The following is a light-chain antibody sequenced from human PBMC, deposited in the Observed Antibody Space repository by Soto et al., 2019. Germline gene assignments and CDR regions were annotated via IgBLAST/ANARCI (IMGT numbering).Light chain of an antibody. J-gene: IGKJ4*01. CDR3: QQFGSSPLT. Sequence: EIVLTQSPDTLSLSPGERATLSCRASQSVSSSYLAWYQQKPGQAPRLLIYAASSRATGIPDRFSGSGSGTDFTLTLSRLEPEDFAVYYCQQFGSSPLTFGGGTKVEIK. CDR2: AAS. V-gene: IGKV3-20*01. CDR1: QSVSSSY.